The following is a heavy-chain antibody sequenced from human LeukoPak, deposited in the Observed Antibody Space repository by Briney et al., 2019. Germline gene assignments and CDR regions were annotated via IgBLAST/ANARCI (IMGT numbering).Heavy chain of an antibody. CDR3: AKDPPRYYDSSGSLYYGMDV. CDR2: ISAGGGST. J-gene: IGHJ6*02. CDR1: GITFSNYA. Sequence: GGSLRLSCAASGITFSNYAMAWVRQAPGKGLEWVSAISAGGGSTYYADSVKGRFTISRDNSKNTLYLQMNSLRAEDTAVYYCAKDPPRYYDSSGSLYYGMDVWGQGTTVTVSS. V-gene: IGHV3-23*01. D-gene: IGHD3-22*01.